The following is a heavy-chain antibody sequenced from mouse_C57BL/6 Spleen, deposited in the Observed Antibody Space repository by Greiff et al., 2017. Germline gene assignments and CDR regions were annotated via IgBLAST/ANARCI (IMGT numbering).Heavy chain of an antibody. V-gene: IGHV3-8*01. CDR2: ISYSGST. Sequence: EVKLEESGPGLAKPSQTLSLTCSVTGYSITSDYWNWIRKFPGNKLEYMGYISYSGSTYYNPSLNSRISITRNTSKNQYYLHLTSVTTEENATYYCARSGHYYGSSLYLYFDVWGTGTPVTVSS. CDR3: ARSGHYYGSSLYLYFDV. D-gene: IGHD1-1*01. CDR1: GYSITSDY. J-gene: IGHJ1*03.